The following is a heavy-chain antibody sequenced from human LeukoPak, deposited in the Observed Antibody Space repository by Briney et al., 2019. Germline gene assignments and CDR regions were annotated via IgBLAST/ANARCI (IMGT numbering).Heavy chain of an antibody. CDR1: GFTFGTYW. CDR3: AAYLDSSNNYQKLSRFDY. CDR2: IKQDGSEK. D-gene: IGHD3-22*01. Sequence: GGSLRLSCAASGFTFGTYWMTWVRQAPGKGLECVANIKQDGSEKYYVDSVKGRITISRDNAKNSLYLQMNSLRDDDTAVYYCAAYLDSSNNYQKLSRFDYWGQGTLVTVSS. V-gene: IGHV3-7*01. J-gene: IGHJ4*02.